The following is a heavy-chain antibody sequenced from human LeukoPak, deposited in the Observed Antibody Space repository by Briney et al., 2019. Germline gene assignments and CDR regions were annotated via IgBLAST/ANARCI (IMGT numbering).Heavy chain of an antibody. V-gene: IGHV3-15*01. CDR1: GFIFDNAW. CDR3: IPDVLDMITFGLDV. D-gene: IGHD3-16*01. CDR2: IKSKREGGTR. Sequence: GGSLRLSCAASGFIFDNAWMNWVRQPPGKGLEWVGHIKSKREGGTRDYAAPVKGRFTISRDDSLDTLYLQMNSLKAEDTAMYYCIPDVLDMITFGLDVWGQGTMVTVSS. J-gene: IGHJ3*01.